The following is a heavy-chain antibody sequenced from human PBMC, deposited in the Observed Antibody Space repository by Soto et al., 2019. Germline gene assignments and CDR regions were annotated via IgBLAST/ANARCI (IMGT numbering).Heavy chain of an antibody. CDR1: GGSISSSSYY. V-gene: IGHV4-39*01. CDR3: ARISIAAADPPYYYCYGMDV. Sequence: QLQLQESGPGLVKPSETLSLTCTVSGGSISSSSYYWGWIRQPPGKGLEGIGSIYYSGRTYYNPSRKIRVPISVETPKNQFPLKLSSVTAADTAVYYCARISIAAADPPYYYCYGMDVWGQGTTVTVSS. CDR2: IYYSGRT. J-gene: IGHJ6*02. D-gene: IGHD6-13*01.